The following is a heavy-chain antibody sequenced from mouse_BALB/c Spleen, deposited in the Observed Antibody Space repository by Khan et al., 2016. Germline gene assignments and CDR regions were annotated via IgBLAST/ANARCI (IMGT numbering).Heavy chain of an antibody. Sequence: EVQLQESGPGLVKPSQSLSLTCTVTGYSITSNYAWNWIRQFPGNKLEWMGYITYSGCTSYNPSLKSRISITQDTSKNQFFLQLQSVIHEDTATYYCSRCGTLRETFYHAMDYWGQGPAVTVSS. CDR2: ITYSGCT. V-gene: IGHV3-2*02. CDR1: GYSITSNYA. D-gene: IGHD4-1*01. J-gene: IGHJ4*01. CDR3: SRCGTLRETFYHAMDY.